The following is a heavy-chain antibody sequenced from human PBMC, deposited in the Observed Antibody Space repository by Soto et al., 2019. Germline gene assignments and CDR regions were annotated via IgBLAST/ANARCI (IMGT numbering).Heavy chain of an antibody. V-gene: IGHV3-30*18. CDR2: ISYDGSNK. J-gene: IGHJ6*02. CDR3: AKERGGLPYYYYYGMDV. D-gene: IGHD5-18*01. Sequence: PGGSLRLSCAASGFTFSSYGMHWVRQAPGKGLEWVAVISYDGSNKYYADSVKGRFTISRDNSKNTLYLQMNSLRAEDTAVYYCAKERGGLPYYYYYGMDVWGQGTTVTV. CDR1: GFTFSSYG.